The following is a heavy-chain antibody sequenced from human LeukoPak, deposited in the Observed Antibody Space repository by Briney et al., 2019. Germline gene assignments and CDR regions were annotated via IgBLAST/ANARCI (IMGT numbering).Heavy chain of an antibody. CDR2: IYYSGST. CDR1: GGSISDYY. D-gene: IGHD2-2*01. V-gene: IGHV4-59*01. CDR3: ARTTEGYCSSASCFGFSYSYYMDV. J-gene: IGHJ6*03. Sequence: SETLSLTCSVSGGSISDYYWTWIRQPAGKGLEWIGYIYYSGSTNYNPSLKSRVTISVDTSKNQFSLKLSSVIAADTAVYYCARTTEGYCSSASCFGFSYSYYMDVWGKGTTVTISS.